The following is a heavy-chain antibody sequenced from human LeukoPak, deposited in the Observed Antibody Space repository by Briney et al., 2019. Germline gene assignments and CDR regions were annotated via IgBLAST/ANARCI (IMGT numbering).Heavy chain of an antibody. CDR3: ARGYCSGGSCYSYYYYNYMDV. V-gene: IGHV4-34*01. CDR2: IHYSGST. J-gene: IGHJ6*03. Sequence: HPSETLSLTCAVYGGSFSGYYWGWIRQPPGKGLEWIGSIHYSGSTNYNPSLKSRVTISVDTSKDQFSLKLSSVTAADTAVYYCARGYCSGGSCYSYYYYNYMDVWGKGTTVTVSS. CDR1: GGSFSGYY. D-gene: IGHD2-15*01.